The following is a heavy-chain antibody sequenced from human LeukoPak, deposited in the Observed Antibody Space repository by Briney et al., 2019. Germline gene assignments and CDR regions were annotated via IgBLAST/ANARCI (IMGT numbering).Heavy chain of an antibody. Sequence: ASVTVSCKASGYTFTSYGISWVRQAPGQGREWMGWISAYNGNTNYAQKLQGRVTMTTDTSTSTAYMELRSLRSDDTAVYYCALIVGAPLGVANFDYWGQGTLVTVSS. J-gene: IGHJ4*02. V-gene: IGHV1-18*01. CDR3: ALIVGAPLGVANFDY. CDR1: GYTFTSYG. CDR2: ISAYNGNT. D-gene: IGHD1-26*01.